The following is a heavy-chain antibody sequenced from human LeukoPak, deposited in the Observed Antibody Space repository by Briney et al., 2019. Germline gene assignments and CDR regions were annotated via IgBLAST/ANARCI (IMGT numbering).Heavy chain of an antibody. Sequence: PSETLSLTCTVSGGSISSYYWSWIRQPPGKGLEWIGYTYYSGSTNYNPSLKSRVTISVDTSKNQFSLKLSSVTAADTAVYYCASSYCSSTSCYPPFDYYYGMDVWGQGTTVTVSS. J-gene: IGHJ6*02. CDR3: ASSYCSSTSCYPPFDYYYGMDV. D-gene: IGHD2-2*01. CDR1: GGSISSYY. V-gene: IGHV4-59*08. CDR2: TYYSGST.